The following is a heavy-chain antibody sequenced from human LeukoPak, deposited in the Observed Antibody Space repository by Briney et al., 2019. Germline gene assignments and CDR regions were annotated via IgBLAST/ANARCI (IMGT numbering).Heavy chain of an antibody. CDR3: ASRYYDYVWGSYRFGGRGWFDP. D-gene: IGHD3-16*02. J-gene: IGHJ5*02. CDR1: GGSFSGYY. Sequence: SETLSLTCAVYGGSFSGYYWSWIRQPPGKGLEWIGEINHSGSTNYNPSLKSRVTISVDTSKNQFSLKLSSVTAADTAVYYCASRYYDYVWGSYRFGGRGWFDPWGQGTLVTVSS. CDR2: INHSGST. V-gene: IGHV4-34*01.